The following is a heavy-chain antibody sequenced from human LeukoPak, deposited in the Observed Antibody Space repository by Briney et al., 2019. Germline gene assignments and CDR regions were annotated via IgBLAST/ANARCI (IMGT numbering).Heavy chain of an antibody. Sequence: SETLSLTCAVYGGSFSGYYWSWIRQPPGKGLEWIGEINHSGSTNYNPSLKSRVTISVDTSKNQFSLKLSSVTAADTAVYYCARGLYGDYSFYPWGQGTLVTVSS. J-gene: IGHJ5*02. CDR3: ARGLYGDYSFYP. D-gene: IGHD4-17*01. V-gene: IGHV4-34*01. CDR2: INHSGST. CDR1: GGSFSGYY.